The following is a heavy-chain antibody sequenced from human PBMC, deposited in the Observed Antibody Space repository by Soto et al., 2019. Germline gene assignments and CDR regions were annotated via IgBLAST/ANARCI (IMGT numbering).Heavy chain of an antibody. V-gene: IGHV4-39*01. CDR2: IYYSGST. CDR3: AAYSSSSNRFDY. CDR1: GGSISSSSYY. J-gene: IGHJ4*02. Sequence: SETLSLTCTVSGGSISSSSYYWGWIRQPPGKGLEWIGSIYYSGSTYYNPSLKSRVTISVDTSKNQFPLKLSSVTAADTAVYYCAAYSSSSNRFDYWGQGTLVTVSS. D-gene: IGHD6-6*01.